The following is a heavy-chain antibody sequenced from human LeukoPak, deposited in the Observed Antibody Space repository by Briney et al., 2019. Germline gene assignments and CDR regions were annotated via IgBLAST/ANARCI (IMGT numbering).Heavy chain of an antibody. J-gene: IGHJ4*02. V-gene: IGHV3-66*01. D-gene: IGHD1-26*01. CDR1: GFTVNSNY. CDR3: ARGYLIDY. Sequence: GESLQISCAASGFTVNSNYMSWVRQAPGKGLEWVSVVYSGDRTYYADSVKGRFTISRDDSTNTLYLLMNSLRAEDTAVYYCARGYLIDYWGQGTLVTVSS. CDR2: VYSGDRT.